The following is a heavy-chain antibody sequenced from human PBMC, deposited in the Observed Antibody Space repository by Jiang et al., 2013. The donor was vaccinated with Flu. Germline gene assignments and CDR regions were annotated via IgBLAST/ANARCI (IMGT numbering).Heavy chain of an antibody. J-gene: IGHJ4*02. Sequence: GAEVKKPGASVKVSCKASGYTFTSYAMHWVRQAPGQRLEWMGWINAGNGNTKYSQKFQGRVTITRDTSASTAYMELSSLRSEDTAVYYCARDLPLSFGELLNWGQGTLVTVSS. CDR3: ARDLPLSFGELLN. CDR2: INAGNGNT. V-gene: IGHV1-3*01. CDR1: GYTFTSYA. D-gene: IGHD3-10*01.